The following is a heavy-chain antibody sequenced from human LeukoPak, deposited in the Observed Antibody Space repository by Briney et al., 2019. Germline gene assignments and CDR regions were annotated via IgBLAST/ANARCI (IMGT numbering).Heavy chain of an antibody. CDR1: GFNFSSYG. CDR3: ARQRTRLRYFDWIKDAFDT. J-gene: IGHJ3*02. D-gene: IGHD3-9*01. Sequence: GGSLRLSCAASGFNFSSYGMHWVRQAPGEGLEWVAFIRYDGSNKYYADSVKGRFTISRDNSKNTLYLQMNSLRAEDTAVYYCARQRTRLRYFDWIKDAFDTWGQGTMVTVSS. CDR2: IRYDGSNK. V-gene: IGHV3-30*02.